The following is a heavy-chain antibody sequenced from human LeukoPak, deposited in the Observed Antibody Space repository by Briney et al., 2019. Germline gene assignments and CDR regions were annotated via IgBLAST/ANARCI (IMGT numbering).Heavy chain of an antibody. Sequence: GGSLRLSCAASGFTFSSYSMNWVRQAPGKGLEWVSSITSSSSYIYYAASVKGRFTISRDSAKNSLYLQMNSLRAEDTAVYYCARETGYCTNGVGRYAFAIWGPGTMVTVSS. D-gene: IGHD2-8*01. CDR1: GFTFSSYS. CDR2: ITSSSSYI. CDR3: ARETGYCTNGVGRYAFAI. V-gene: IGHV3-21*01. J-gene: IGHJ3*02.